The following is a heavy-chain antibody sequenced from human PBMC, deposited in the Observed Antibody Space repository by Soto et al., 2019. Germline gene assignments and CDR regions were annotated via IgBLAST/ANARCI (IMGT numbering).Heavy chain of an antibody. J-gene: IGHJ4*02. D-gene: IGHD2-8*01. V-gene: IGHV3-53*01. CDR1: GLTVSRNY. CDR2: IYSDGTT. CDR3: ARDVRSCPHGLCPGY. Sequence: EVQLVESGGGLVQPGGSLRVSCAASGLTVSRNYMTWVRQAPGKGLEWVSLIYSDGTTYYADSVKGRFTISRDTSRNTLYLQMNSLRVEGTGVYYCARDVRSCPHGLCPGYWGQGTLVTVSS.